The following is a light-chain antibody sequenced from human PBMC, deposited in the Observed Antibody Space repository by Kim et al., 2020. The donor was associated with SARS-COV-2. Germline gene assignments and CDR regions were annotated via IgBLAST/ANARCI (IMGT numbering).Light chain of an antibody. CDR1: QGISNC. V-gene: IGKV1-27*01. J-gene: IGKJ1*01. CDR3: QKYNSATWS. Sequence: ASVGDGVTITCRASQGISNCLAWYQQKPGEAPKLLIYGATTLQLGVSSRFSGTGSGTDFTLTISDLQPEDAATYYCQKYNSATWSFGHGTKVDIK. CDR2: GAT.